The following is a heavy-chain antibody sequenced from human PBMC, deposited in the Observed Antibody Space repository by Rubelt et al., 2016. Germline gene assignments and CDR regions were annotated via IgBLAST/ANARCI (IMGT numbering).Heavy chain of an antibody. CDR3: ARGITVGY. D-gene: IGHD3-16*01. V-gene: IGHV3-30*03. J-gene: IGHJ4*02. Sequence: GLEWVAVISYDGSNKYYADSVKGRFTISRDNSKNTLYLQMNSLRAEDTAVYYCARGITVGYWGQGTLVTVSS. CDR2: ISYDGSNK.